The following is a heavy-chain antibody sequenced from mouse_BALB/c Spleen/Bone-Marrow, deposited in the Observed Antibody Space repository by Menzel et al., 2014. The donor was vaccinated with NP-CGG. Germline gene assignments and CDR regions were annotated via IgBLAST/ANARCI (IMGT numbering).Heavy chain of an antibody. CDR2: INPESSTI. Sequence: EVKLLESGGGLVQPGGSLKLSCAVSGFDFSGYWMSWVRQAPERGLEWIGEINPESSTINYTPSLKDKFSISRDNAKNTLYMQMSKVRSEDTALYYCARHYYYGYVDYWGQGTSVTVSS. CDR3: ARHYYYGYVDY. CDR1: GFDFSGYW. D-gene: IGHD1-2*01. V-gene: IGHV4-1*02. J-gene: IGHJ4*01.